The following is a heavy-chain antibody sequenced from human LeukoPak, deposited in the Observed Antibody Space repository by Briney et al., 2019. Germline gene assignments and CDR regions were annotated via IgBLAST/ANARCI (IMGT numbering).Heavy chain of an antibody. CDR1: GYSFTSYW. Sequence: GESLKISCKGSGYSFTSYWIGWVRQMPGKGLEWMGIMYPGDSDTRYSPSFQGQVTIPADKSISTAYLQWSSLKASDTAMYYCARRSDSSGYKTDAFDIWGQGTMVTVSS. V-gene: IGHV5-51*01. D-gene: IGHD3-22*01. J-gene: IGHJ3*02. CDR2: MYPGDSDT. CDR3: ARRSDSSGYKTDAFDI.